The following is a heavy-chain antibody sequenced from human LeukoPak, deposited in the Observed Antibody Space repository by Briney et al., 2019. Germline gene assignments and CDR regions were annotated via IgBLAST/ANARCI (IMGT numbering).Heavy chain of an antibody. D-gene: IGHD7-27*01. V-gene: IGHV3-21*01. CDR3: ARDFARTGDYHHFDY. CDR2: LITSNDI. CDR1: GFTFSSYS. J-gene: IGHJ4*02. Sequence: GGSLRLSCAASGFTFSSYSMNWVRQAPGKGLEWVSSLITSNDIYYADSVRGRFTISRDNAKNSLYLQMNGLRAEDTAVYYCARDFARTGDYHHFDYWGQGTLVTVSS.